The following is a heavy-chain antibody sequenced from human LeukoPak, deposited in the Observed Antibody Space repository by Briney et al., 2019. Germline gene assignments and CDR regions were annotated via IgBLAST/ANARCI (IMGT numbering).Heavy chain of an antibody. V-gene: IGHV4-4*07. D-gene: IGHD4-17*01. CDR3: ADDFGD. Sequence: SKTLSLTCSVSGGSVSSYYWTWIRQPAGKGLEWIGRIYPSGTTHYNPSLKSRVTMSVDTSKNQFSLKVISVTAADTAVYYCADDFGDWGQGTLVTVSS. CDR2: IYPSGTT. J-gene: IGHJ4*02. CDR1: GGSVSSYY.